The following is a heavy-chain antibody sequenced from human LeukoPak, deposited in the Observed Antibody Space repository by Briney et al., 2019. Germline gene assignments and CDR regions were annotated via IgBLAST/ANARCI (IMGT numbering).Heavy chain of an antibody. CDR2: ISYDGSNK. CDR3: AKIAVAGTGY. J-gene: IGHJ4*02. Sequence: GGSLRPSCAASGFTFSSYGMHWVRQAPGKGLEWVAVISYDGSNKYYADSVKGRFTISRDNSKNTLYLQMNSLRAEDTAVYYCAKIAVAGTGYWGQGTLVTVSS. D-gene: IGHD6-19*01. CDR1: GFTFSSYG. V-gene: IGHV3-30*18.